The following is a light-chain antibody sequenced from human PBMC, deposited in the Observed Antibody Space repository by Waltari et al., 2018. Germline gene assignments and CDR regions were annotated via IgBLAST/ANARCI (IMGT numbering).Light chain of an antibody. CDR3: SSYTSSSTYV. Sequence: QSALTQPASVSGSPGQSITISCTGTSSDVGGYNYVSWYQQHPGKAPKLMIYDVSKRPSGVSNRVSGSKSANTASLTISGLQAEDEADYCCSSYTSSSTYVFGTGTKVTVL. J-gene: IGLJ1*01. V-gene: IGLV2-14*01. CDR2: DVS. CDR1: SSDVGGYNY.